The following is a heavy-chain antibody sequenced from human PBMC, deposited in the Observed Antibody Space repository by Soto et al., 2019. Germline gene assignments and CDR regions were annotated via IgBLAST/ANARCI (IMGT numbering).Heavy chain of an antibody. CDR2: IRSKANNYAT. CDR3: TSPYCSTGSCCPGDS. J-gene: IGHJ4*02. CDR1: GSSLSGSA. V-gene: IGHV3-73*02. D-gene: IGHD2-15*01. Sequence: EVQLVESGGGLVQPGGSLKISCAASGSSLSGSAIHWVRQASGKGLEWVGRIRSKANNYATAYTASVKGRFTISRDDSKNMAFLQMNSLKTEDTAVYYCTSPYCSTGSCCPGDSWGQGTLVTVSS.